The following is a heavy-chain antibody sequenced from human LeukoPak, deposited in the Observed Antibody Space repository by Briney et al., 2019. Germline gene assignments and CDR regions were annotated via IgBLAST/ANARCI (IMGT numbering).Heavy chain of an antibody. CDR2: IYTSGST. CDR1: GGSISSGSYY. CDR3: ARGHFWSGYYPYYCYYYMDV. D-gene: IGHD3-3*02. Sequence: PSETLSLTCTVSGGSISSGSYYWSWIRQPAGKGLEWIGRIYTSGSTNYNPSLKSRVTISVDTSKNQFSLKLSSVTAADTAVYYCARGHFWSGYYPYYCYYYMDVWGKGTTVTVSS. J-gene: IGHJ6*03. V-gene: IGHV4-61*02.